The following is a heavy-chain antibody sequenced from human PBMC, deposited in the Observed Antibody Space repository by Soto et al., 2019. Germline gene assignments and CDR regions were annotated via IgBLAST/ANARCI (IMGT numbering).Heavy chain of an antibody. J-gene: IGHJ4*02. CDR3: AREGGIRYFDWLFGSFDY. V-gene: IGHV3-74*01. CDR1: GFTFSSYW. Sequence: GRSLRLSCAASGFTFSSYWMHWVRQAPGKGLVWVSRINSDGSSTSYADSVKGRFTISRDNAKNTLYLQMNSLRAEDTAVYYCAREGGIRYFDWLFGSFDYLGQGALVTVSS. CDR2: INSDGSST. D-gene: IGHD3-9*01.